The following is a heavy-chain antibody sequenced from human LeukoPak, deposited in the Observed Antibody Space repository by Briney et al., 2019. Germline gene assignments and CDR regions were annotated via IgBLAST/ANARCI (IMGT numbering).Heavy chain of an antibody. D-gene: IGHD6-19*01. J-gene: IGHJ4*02. CDR3: AKLAEYAYSSGWFDY. CDR1: GFTFSSYG. CDR2: ISYDGSNK. Sequence: PGGSLRLSCAASGFTFSSYGMHWVRQAPGKGLEWVAVISYDGSNKYYADSVKGRFTISRDNSKNTLYLQMNSLRAEDTAVYYCAKLAEYAYSSGWFDYWGQGTLVTVSS. V-gene: IGHV3-30*18.